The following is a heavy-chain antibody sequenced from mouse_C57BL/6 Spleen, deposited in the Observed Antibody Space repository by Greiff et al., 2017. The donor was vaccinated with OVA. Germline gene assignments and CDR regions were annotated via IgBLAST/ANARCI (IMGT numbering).Heavy chain of an antibody. CDR2: IDPSDSYT. J-gene: IGHJ4*01. Sequence: QVQLQQPGAELVMPGASVKLSCKASGYTFTSYWMHWVKQRPGQGLEWIGEIDPSDSYTNYNQKFKGKATLTVDKSSSTAYMQLSSLTSEDSAVYYCARGSSNAMDYWGQGTSVTVSS. V-gene: IGHV1-69*01. D-gene: IGHD1-1*01. CDR1: GYTFTSYW. CDR3: ARGSSNAMDY.